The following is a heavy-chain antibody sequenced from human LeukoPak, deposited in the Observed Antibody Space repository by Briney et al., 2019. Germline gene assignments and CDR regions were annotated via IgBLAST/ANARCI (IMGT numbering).Heavy chain of an antibody. CDR1: GYTFTKYG. V-gene: IGHV7-4-1*02. D-gene: IGHD2-8*01. CDR2: INTDTGNP. J-gene: IGHJ6*03. CDR3: ARGIGIGTVLMVHGNMDV. Sequence: ASVRVSCKASGYTFTKYGVYWVRQAPGQGLEWMGWINTDTGNPTYAQGFTGRFVFSLDTSVSTTYLQISSLKPEDTAVYYCARGIGIGTVLMVHGNMDVWGKGTTVTVSS.